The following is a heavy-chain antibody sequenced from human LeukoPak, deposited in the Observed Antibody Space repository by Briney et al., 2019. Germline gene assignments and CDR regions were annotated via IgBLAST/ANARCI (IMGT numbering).Heavy chain of an antibody. Sequence: VASVKVSCKASGGTFSSYAISWVRQAPGQGLEWMGGTIPIFGTANYAQKFQGRVTITADESTSTAYMELSSLRSEDTAVYYCARGPPAANWFDPWGQGTLVTVSS. CDR3: ARGPPAANWFDP. J-gene: IGHJ5*02. V-gene: IGHV1-69*13. D-gene: IGHD2-2*01. CDR2: TIPIFGTA. CDR1: GGTFSSYA.